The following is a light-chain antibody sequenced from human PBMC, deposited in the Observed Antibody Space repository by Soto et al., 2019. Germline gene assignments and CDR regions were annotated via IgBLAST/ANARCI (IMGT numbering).Light chain of an antibody. Sequence: EIVLTQSPATLSLSPGERATLSCRASQSVDSNLAWYQQKPGQAPRLLIYGASTRATGISARFSGSGSGTEFTLTISSLQSEDFGVYYCQQRSNWPLTFGGGTKVDIK. J-gene: IGKJ4*01. V-gene: IGKV3-15*01. CDR3: QQRSNWPLT. CDR1: QSVDSN. CDR2: GAS.